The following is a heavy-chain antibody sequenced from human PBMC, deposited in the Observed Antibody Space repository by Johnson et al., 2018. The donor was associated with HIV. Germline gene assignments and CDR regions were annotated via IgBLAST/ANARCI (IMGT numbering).Heavy chain of an antibody. J-gene: IGHJ3*02. Sequence: QVQLVESGGGLVKPGGSLRLSCAASGFTFSSYGMHWVRQAPGKGLEWVAFIRYDGSNKYYADSVKGRFTISRDNSKNTLYLQMNSLRAEDTAVYYCARDLTNWGVGDAFDIWGQGTMVTVSS. D-gene: IGHD7-27*01. CDR1: GFTFSSYG. CDR3: ARDLTNWGVGDAFDI. CDR2: IRYDGSNK. V-gene: IGHV3-30*02.